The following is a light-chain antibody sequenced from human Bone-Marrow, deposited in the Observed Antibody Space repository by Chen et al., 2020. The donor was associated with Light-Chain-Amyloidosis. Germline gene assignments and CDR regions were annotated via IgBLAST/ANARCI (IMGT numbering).Light chain of an antibody. J-gene: IGKJ4*01. CDR1: QSIGSD. CDR3: QQRSSWVGT. V-gene: IGKV3-11*01. CDR2: DAY. Sequence: EVVLTQSPATLSLSPGERATLSCRARQSIGSDLAWYQQKPGQAPRLLIYDAYNRATGIPARFSGSGSGTDFTLTISSLEPEDFAVYYSQQRSSWVGTFGGGTKLEIK.